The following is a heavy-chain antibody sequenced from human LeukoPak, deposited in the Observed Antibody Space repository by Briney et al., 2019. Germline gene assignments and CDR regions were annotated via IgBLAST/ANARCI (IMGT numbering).Heavy chain of an antibody. J-gene: IGHJ6*03. CDR3: ARDVTIFGVVSPYYMDV. CDR2: IYYSGST. D-gene: IGHD3-3*01. CDR1: GGSISSSSYY. Sequence: SETLSLTCTVSGGSISSSSYYWGWIRQPPGKGLEWIGSIYYSGSTYYNPSLKSRVTISVDTSKNQFSLKLSSVTAADTAVYYCARDVTIFGVVSPYYMDVWGKGTTVTVSS. V-gene: IGHV4-39*02.